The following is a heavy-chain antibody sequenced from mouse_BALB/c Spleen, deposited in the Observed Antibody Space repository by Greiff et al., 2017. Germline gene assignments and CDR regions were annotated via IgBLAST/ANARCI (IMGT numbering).Heavy chain of an antibody. CDR1: GYTFTSYW. Sequence: VQLQQPGSELVRPGASVKLSCKASGYTFTSYWMHWVKQSHGKSLEWIGYIDPYNGGTSYNQKFKGKATLTVDKSSSTAYMHLNSLTSEDSAVYYCARFPHYYGSSYDYWGQGTTLTVSS. CDR3: ARFPHYYGSSYDY. D-gene: IGHD1-1*01. J-gene: IGHJ2*01. V-gene: IGHV1S135*01. CDR2: IDPYNGGT.